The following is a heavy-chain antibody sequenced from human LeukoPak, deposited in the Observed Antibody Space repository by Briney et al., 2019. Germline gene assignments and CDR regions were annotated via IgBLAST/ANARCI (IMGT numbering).Heavy chain of an antibody. CDR2: ISSSSSYT. V-gene: IGHV3-11*06. CDR3: ARTDIYYYGSGSSLDY. CDR1: GFTFSDYY. J-gene: IGHJ4*02. Sequence: GGSLRLSCAASGFTFSDYYMSWIRQAPGKGLEWVSYISSSSSYTNYADSVKGRFTISRDNAKNSLYLQMNSLRVEDTAVYYCARTDIYYYGSGSSLDYWGQGTLVTVSS. D-gene: IGHD3-10*01.